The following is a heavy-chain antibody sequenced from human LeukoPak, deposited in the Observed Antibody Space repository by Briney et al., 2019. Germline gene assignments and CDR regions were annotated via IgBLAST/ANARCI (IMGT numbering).Heavy chain of an antibody. CDR3: AKEGFITMVLHYYYYMDV. Sequence: GGSLRLSCAASGFTFSDHYMDWVRQAPGKGLEWVGRTRNKANSYTTEYATSVKGRFTISRDNTKNSLYLQMNSLRAEDTAVYYCAKEGFITMVLHYYYYMDVWGKGTTVTISS. D-gene: IGHD3-10*01. CDR2: TRNKANSYTT. J-gene: IGHJ6*03. V-gene: IGHV3-72*01. CDR1: GFTFSDHY.